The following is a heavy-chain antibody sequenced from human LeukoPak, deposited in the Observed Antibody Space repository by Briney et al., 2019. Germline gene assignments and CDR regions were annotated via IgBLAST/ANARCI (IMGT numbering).Heavy chain of an antibody. CDR1: GYSFTSYW. CDR3: ARLKQWLARSNWFDP. D-gene: IGHD6-19*01. Sequence: GESLKISCKGSGYSFTSYWISWVRQLPGKGLEWMGRIDPSDSYTNYSPSFQGHVTISADKSISTAYLQWSSLKASDTAMYYCARLKQWLARSNWFDPWGQGTLVTVSS. J-gene: IGHJ5*02. V-gene: IGHV5-10-1*01. CDR2: IDPSDSYT.